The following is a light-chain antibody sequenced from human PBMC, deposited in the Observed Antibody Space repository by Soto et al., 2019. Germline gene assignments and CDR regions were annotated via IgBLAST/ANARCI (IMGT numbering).Light chain of an antibody. CDR3: WANAGMSILV. CDR1: SSDVGSYNL. CDR2: EGS. Sequence: QSVLTQPASVSGSPGQSITISCTGSSSDVGSYNLVSWHQQYPGKPPKLMIYEGSKRPAGVSNRFSGSMSGTTASLTIAGLQAEDEADYYCWANAGMSILVFGGGTQLTV. J-gene: IGLJ3*02. V-gene: IGLV2-23*01.